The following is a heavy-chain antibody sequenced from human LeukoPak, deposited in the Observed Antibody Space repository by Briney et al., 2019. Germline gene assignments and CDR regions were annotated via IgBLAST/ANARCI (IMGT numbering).Heavy chain of an antibody. CDR1: GFTFSIYG. CDR3: ARWYSSAWDPGFDY. D-gene: IGHD6-19*01. CDR2: ISYDGSNK. V-gene: IGHV3-30*03. J-gene: IGHJ4*02. Sequence: GGSLRLSCAASGFTFSIYGMHWVRQDPGKGLEWVGVISYDGSNKYYAETVKGRVTVSRDNSKNTLYVQMNSLRAEDTAVYYCARWYSSAWDPGFDYWGQGTLVTVS.